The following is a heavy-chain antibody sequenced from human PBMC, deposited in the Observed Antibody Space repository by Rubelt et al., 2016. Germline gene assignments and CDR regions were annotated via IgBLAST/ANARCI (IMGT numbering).Heavy chain of an antibody. Sequence: IGSIYHSGSTYYNPSLKSRVTISVDTSKNQFSLKLSSVTAADTAVYYCARGAGDYDTYYYYYGMDVWGQGTTVTVSS. CDR2: IYHSGST. J-gene: IGHJ6*02. V-gene: IGHV4-38-2*02. D-gene: IGHD4-17*01. CDR3: ARGAGDYDTYYYYYGMDV.